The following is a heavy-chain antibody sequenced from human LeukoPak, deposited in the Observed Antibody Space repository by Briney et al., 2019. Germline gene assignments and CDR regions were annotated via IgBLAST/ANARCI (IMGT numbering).Heavy chain of an antibody. CDR1: GYSLTELS. CDR3: ATGTIYCSSCSDDY. Sequence: PGASVKVSCKVSGYSLTELSMHWVRQAPGKGLEWMGGFDPDDGETPLFAQKFQGRVSLTEYTSTDTAYMELSSLSSEDTAVYYCATGTIYCSSCSDDYWGQGTLVTVSS. D-gene: IGHD2-2*01. CDR2: FDPDDGET. V-gene: IGHV1-24*01. J-gene: IGHJ4*02.